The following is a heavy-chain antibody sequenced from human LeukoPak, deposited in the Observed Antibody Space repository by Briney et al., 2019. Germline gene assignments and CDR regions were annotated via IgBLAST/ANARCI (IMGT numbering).Heavy chain of an antibody. J-gene: IGHJ4*02. D-gene: IGHD3-22*01. CDR3: AREYYYDSSGYLYYFDY. Sequence: GGSLRLSCAASGFTFSSYSMNWVRQAPGKGLEWFSSISSSSSYIYYADSVKGRFTISRDNAKNSLYLQMNSLRAEDTAVYYCAREYYYDSSGYLYYFDYWGQGTLVTVSS. CDR2: ISSSSSYI. CDR1: GFTFSSYS. V-gene: IGHV3-21*01.